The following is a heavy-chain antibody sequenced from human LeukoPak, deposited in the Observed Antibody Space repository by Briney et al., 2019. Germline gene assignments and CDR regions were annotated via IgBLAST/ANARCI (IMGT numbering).Heavy chain of an antibody. CDR3: GRVIEDNSYGSSYFDY. CDR2: ISSSSNYI. CDR1: GFTFSTYS. D-gene: IGHD5-18*01. J-gene: IGHJ4*02. V-gene: IGHV3-21*01. Sequence: GGSLRLSCAASGFTFSTYSMNWVRQAPGKGLEWVSSISSSSNYIYSADSVKGRFTISRDSAKNSLYLQMNSLRAEDTAVYYCGRVIEDNSYGSSYFDYWGQGTLVTVSS.